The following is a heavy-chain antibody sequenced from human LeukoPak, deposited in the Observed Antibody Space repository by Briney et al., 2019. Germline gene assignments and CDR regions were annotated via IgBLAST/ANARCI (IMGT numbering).Heavy chain of an antibody. CDR2: ISSSSTTI. Sequence: GGSLRLSCAASGFIFSSMKWVRQAPGKGLEWVSYISSSSTTIYYADSVKGRFTISRDNAKNSLYLQMNSLRAEDTAVYYCAKGQEWELPSYFDYWGQGTLVTVSS. J-gene: IGHJ4*02. V-gene: IGHV3-48*01. CDR1: GFIFSS. D-gene: IGHD1-26*01. CDR3: AKGQEWELPSYFDY.